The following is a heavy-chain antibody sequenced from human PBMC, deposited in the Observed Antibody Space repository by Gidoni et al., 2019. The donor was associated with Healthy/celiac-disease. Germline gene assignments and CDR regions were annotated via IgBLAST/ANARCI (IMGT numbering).Heavy chain of an antibody. CDR2: LIPIFGTA. J-gene: IGHJ3*02. Sequence: QVQLVQSGAEVKKPGSSVKVSCTASGGTLSSYAISWVRQAPGQGLEWMGGLIPIFGTANYAQKFQGRVTITADKSTSTAYMELSSLRSEDTAVYYCASRVGAARVDAFDIWGQGTMVTVSS. CDR1: GGTLSSYA. D-gene: IGHD1-26*01. V-gene: IGHV1-69*06. CDR3: ASRVGAARVDAFDI.